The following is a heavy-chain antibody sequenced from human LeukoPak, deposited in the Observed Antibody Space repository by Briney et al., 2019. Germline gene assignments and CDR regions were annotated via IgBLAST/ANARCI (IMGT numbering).Heavy chain of an antibody. D-gene: IGHD3-10*01. Sequence: QPGGSLRLSCAASGFIFSHYGMHWVRQAPGKGLEWVAVISYDGSNKYYADSVKGRFTISRDNSKNTLYLQMNSLRAEDTAVYYCARSNYYGSGTDHYYGMDVWGQGTTVTVSS. CDR3: ARSNYYGSGTDHYYGMDV. CDR2: ISYDGSNK. CDR1: GFIFSHYG. V-gene: IGHV3-30*19. J-gene: IGHJ6*02.